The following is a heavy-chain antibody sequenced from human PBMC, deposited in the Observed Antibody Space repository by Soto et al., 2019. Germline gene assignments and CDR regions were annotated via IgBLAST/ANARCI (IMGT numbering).Heavy chain of an antibody. V-gene: IGHV4-30-4*08. CDR1: GGSVSSYNYY. D-gene: IGHD3-22*01. CDR2: IYKSGGT. J-gene: IGHJ4*02. Sequence: SETLSLTCTVSGGSVSSYNYYWNWIRQPPGKGLEWIAYIYKSGGTNYNPSLKSRVTISLDTSKNQFSLKLSSVTAADTAVYYCASLTYYYDSSGYFVGSSLDYWGQGTLVTVSS. CDR3: ASLTYYYDSSGYFVGSSLDY.